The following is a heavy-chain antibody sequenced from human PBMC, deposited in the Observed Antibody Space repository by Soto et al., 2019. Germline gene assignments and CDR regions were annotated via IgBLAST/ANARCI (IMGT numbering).Heavy chain of an antibody. CDR2: ISAYNGNT. Sequence: ASVKVSCKASGYTFTSYGISWVRQAPGQGLEWMGWISAYNGNTNYAQKLQGRVTMTTDTSTSTAYMELRSLRSDDTAVYYCAFDYDFWSGYYTGWLDPWGQGTLVTVSS. J-gene: IGHJ5*02. D-gene: IGHD3-3*01. CDR3: AFDYDFWSGYYTGWLDP. V-gene: IGHV1-18*01. CDR1: GYTFTSYG.